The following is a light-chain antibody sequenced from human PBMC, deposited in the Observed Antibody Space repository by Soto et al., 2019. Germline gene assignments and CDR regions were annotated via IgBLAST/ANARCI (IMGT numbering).Light chain of an antibody. J-gene: IGKJ4*01. CDR3: QKYFDVPFT. CDR1: RXXXYKSNNKNH. V-gene: IGKV4-1*01. CDR2: WES. Sequence: DIVMTQSPDSMAVSACETSTMNCKXSRXXXYKSNNKNHLAWYQQKTGQPPQLXIYWESTRESGVPERYSGSGSGTDLNLTISRLEAEDVASYWCQKYFDVPFTFGGGTKVDIK.